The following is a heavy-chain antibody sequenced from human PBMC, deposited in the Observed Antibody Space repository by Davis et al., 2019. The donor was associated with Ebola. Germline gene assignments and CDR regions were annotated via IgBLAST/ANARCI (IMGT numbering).Heavy chain of an antibody. D-gene: IGHD4-17*01. Sequence: PGGSLRLSCAASGFTVTDNYMSWVRQPPGKGLEWVSSVFSGGTTYYADSVKARVTITRDNSKNTLYLQMNSLRAEDTAVYYCAREETVTFYYYYYGMDVWGQGTTVTVSS. CDR3: AREETVTFYYYYYGMDV. CDR2: VFSGGTT. J-gene: IGHJ6*02. CDR1: GFTVTDNY. V-gene: IGHV3-66*01.